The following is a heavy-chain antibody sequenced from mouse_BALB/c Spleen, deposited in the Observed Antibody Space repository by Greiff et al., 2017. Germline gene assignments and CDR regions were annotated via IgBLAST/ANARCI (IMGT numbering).Heavy chain of an antibody. V-gene: IGHV14-3*02. D-gene: IGHD2-14*01. CDR1: GFNIKDTY. J-gene: IGHJ1*01. Sequence: EVQVVESGAELVKPGASVKLSCTASGFNIKDTYMHWVKQRPEQGLEWIGRIDPANGNTKYDPKFQGKATITADTSSNTAYLQLSSLTSEDTAVYYCARSVRRSYWYFDVWGAGTTVTVSS. CDR3: ARSVRRSYWYFDV. CDR2: IDPANGNT.